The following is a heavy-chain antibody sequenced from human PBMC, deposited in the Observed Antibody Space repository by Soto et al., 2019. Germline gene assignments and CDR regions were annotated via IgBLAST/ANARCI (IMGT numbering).Heavy chain of an antibody. J-gene: IGHJ4*02. Sequence: SVKVSCKASGFTFTSSAFQWVRQARGQRLEWIGWIAVGSGYTSYAQRFQDRVTLTRDMSTATTYMELGRLTSEDTAIYYCAADATAWQQMVPSDYWGQGTLVTISS. V-gene: IGHV1-58*01. CDR3: AADATAWQQMVPSDY. CDR2: IAVGSGYT. D-gene: IGHD2-8*01. CDR1: GFTFTSSA.